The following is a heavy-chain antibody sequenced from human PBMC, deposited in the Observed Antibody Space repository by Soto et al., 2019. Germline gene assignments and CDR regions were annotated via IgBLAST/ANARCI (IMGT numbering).Heavy chain of an antibody. D-gene: IGHD3-3*01. V-gene: IGHV3-15*01. CDR3: TTVTDFWSGYYSLGDAFYI. Sequence: PGGSLRLSCAASGFTFSNAWMSWVRQAPGKGLEWVGRIKSKTDGGTTDYAAPVKGRFTISRVDSKNTLYLQMNSLKTEDTAVYYCTTVTDFWSGYYSLGDAFYIWGQGTMVTVSS. J-gene: IGHJ3*02. CDR1: GFTFSNAW. CDR2: IKSKTDGGTT.